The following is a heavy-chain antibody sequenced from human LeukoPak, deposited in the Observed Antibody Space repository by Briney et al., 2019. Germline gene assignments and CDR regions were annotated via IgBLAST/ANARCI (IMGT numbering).Heavy chain of an antibody. CDR3: ARSDYDSSGYYSRLDY. J-gene: IGHJ4*02. Sequence: SETLSLTCTVSGGSISSYYWSWIRQPPGKGLEWIGYIYYSGSTNYNPSLKSRVTISVDTSKNQFSLKLSSVTAADTAVYYCARSDYDSSGYYSRLDYWGQGTLVTVSS. D-gene: IGHD3-22*01. V-gene: IGHV4-59*08. CDR1: GGSISSYY. CDR2: IYYSGST.